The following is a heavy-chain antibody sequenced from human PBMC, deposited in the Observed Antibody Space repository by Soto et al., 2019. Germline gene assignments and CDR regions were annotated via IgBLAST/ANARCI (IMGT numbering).Heavy chain of an antibody. Sequence: QVQLVQSGTEVKKPGASLKVSCKASGFTSTNYGITWVRQAPGQGLEWMGWISVYSGKTNYAQNLQFRLTLTTDTSTSTAYMELTNLRSDDTAVYYCARATGYLAHTPSVAWIDPWGQGTLVTVSS. V-gene: IGHV1-18*01. D-gene: IGHD2-15*01. CDR2: ISVYSGKT. CDR3: ARATGYLAHTPSVAWIDP. J-gene: IGHJ5*02. CDR1: GFTSTNYG.